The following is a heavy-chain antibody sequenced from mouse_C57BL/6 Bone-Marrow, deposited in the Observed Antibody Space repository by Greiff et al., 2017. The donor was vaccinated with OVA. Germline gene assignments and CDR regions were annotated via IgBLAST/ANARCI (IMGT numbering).Heavy chain of an antibody. D-gene: IGHD1-1*01. J-gene: IGHJ2*01. CDR2: IYPGGGYT. Sequence: QVHVKQSGAELVRPGTSVKMSCKASGYTFTNYWIGWAKQRPGHGLEWIGDIYPGGGYTNYNEKFKGKATLTADKSSSTAYMQFSSLTSEDSAIYYCARWAPTVVLDYWGQGTTLTVSS. V-gene: IGHV1-63*01. CDR3: ARWAPTVVLDY. CDR1: GYTFTNYW.